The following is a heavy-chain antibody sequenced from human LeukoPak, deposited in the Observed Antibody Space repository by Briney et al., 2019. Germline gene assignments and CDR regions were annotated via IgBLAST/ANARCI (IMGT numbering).Heavy chain of an antibody. CDR3: ARHPYQLRWLSWLDP. Sequence: SETLSLTCTVSGGSISSTSYYWGWIRQPPGKGLEWIGSIYYRGSTYYNPSLKSRVTISVDTSKNQFSLKLSSVTAADTAVYYCARHPYQLRWLSWLDPWGQGTLLTVSS. CDR2: IYYRGST. D-gene: IGHD2-2*01. CDR1: GGSISSTSYY. J-gene: IGHJ5*02. V-gene: IGHV4-39*01.